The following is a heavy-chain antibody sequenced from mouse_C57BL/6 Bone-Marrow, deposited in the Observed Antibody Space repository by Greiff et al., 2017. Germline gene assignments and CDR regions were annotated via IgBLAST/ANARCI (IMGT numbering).Heavy chain of an antibody. D-gene: IGHD1-1*01. CDR2: IYPRDGST. V-gene: IGHV1-85*01. Sequence: QVQLQQSGPELVKPGASVKLSCKASGYTFTSYDINWVKQRPGQGLEWIGWIYPRDGSTKYNETFKGKATLTVDTSSSTAYLELHSLTSEDSAVYYCARGFLYYDGSSYGRTLFDYWGQGTTLTVSS. J-gene: IGHJ2*01. CDR3: ARGFLYYDGSSYGRTLFDY. CDR1: GYTFTSYD.